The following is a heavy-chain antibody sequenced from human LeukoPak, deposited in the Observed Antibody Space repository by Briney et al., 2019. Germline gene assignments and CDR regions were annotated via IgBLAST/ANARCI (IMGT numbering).Heavy chain of an antibody. Sequence: GGSLRLSCAASGFTFGYFWMSWVRQAPGRGLQWVASMKGDGSLIHYVDSVKGRFTISRDNARNSLYLQMNSLRAEDTAIYFCARLFSGVTTFDYWGQGALVTVSS. CDR1: GFTFGYFW. CDR3: ARLFSGVTTFDY. D-gene: IGHD1-1*01. CDR2: MKGDGSLI. V-gene: IGHV3-7*01. J-gene: IGHJ4*02.